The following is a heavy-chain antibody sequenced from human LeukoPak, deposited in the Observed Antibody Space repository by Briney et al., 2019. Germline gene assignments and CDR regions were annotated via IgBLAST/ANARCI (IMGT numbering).Heavy chain of an antibody. Sequence: PGGSLRLSCAASGFTFSSYSMNWVRQAPGKGREWVSSISSSSSYIYYADSVKGRFTISRDNAKNSLYQQMNSLRAEDTAVYYCAGHYYGSGSYYPIPWGQGTLVTVSS. D-gene: IGHD3-10*01. J-gene: IGHJ5*02. V-gene: IGHV3-21*01. CDR3: AGHYYGSGSYYPIP. CDR2: ISSSSSYI. CDR1: GFTFSSYS.